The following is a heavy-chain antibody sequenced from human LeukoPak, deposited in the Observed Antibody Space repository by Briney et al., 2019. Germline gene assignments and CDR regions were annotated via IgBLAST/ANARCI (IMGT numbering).Heavy chain of an antibody. V-gene: IGHV1-18*01. CDR2: ISAFNGDT. CDR3: ARDRSCSSTSCYHDY. J-gene: IGHJ4*02. D-gene: IGHD2-2*01. CDR1: GYTFSNYG. Sequence: GASVRVSCKASGYTFSNYGISWVRQAPGQGLEWMGWISAFNGDTNYAQNLQGRVTMTTDTSTSTAYMELRSLRSDDTAVYYCARDRSCSSTSCYHDYWGQGTLVTVSS.